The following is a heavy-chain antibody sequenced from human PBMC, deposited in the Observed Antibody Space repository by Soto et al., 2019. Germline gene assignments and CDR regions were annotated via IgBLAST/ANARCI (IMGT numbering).Heavy chain of an antibody. Sequence: QVQLVESGGGVVQPGRSLRLSCAASGFTFSSYGMHWVRQAPGKGLEWVAVISYDGSNKYYADSVKGRFTISRDNSKNTLYLQMNSLRAEDTGVYYCSKTGEPLYYYYGMDVWGQGTTVTVSS. V-gene: IGHV3-30*18. CDR2: ISYDGSNK. CDR3: SKTGEPLYYYYGMDV. CDR1: GFTFSSYG. D-gene: IGHD7-27*01. J-gene: IGHJ6*02.